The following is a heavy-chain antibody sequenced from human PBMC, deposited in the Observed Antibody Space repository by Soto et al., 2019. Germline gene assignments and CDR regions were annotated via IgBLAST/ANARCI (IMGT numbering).Heavy chain of an antibody. J-gene: IGHJ4*02. CDR2: IRSKANSYAT. D-gene: IGHD1-20*01. CDR3: TRPTYPSPYNWNDGPFDY. CDR1: GFTFSGSA. Sequence: EVQLVESGGGLVQPGGSLKLSCAAYGFTFSGSAMHWVRQASGKGLEWVGRIRSKANSYATAYAASVKGRFTISRDDSKNTAYLQMNSLKIEDTAVYYCTRPTYPSPYNWNDGPFDYWGQGTLVTVSS. V-gene: IGHV3-73*02.